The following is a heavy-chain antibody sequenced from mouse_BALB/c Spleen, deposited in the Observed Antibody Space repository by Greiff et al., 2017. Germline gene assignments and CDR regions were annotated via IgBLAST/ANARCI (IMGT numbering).Heavy chain of an antibody. CDR1: GFSLTSYG. CDR3: ARKFITTASYAMDY. D-gene: IGHD1-2*01. Sequence: QVQLKESGPGLVQPSQSLSITCTVSGFSLTSYGVHWVRQSPGKGLEWLGVIWSGGSTDYNAAFISRLSISKDNSKSQVFFKMNSLQADDTAIYYCARKFITTASYAMDYWGQGTSVTVSS. J-gene: IGHJ4*01. V-gene: IGHV2-4-1*01. CDR2: IWSGGST.